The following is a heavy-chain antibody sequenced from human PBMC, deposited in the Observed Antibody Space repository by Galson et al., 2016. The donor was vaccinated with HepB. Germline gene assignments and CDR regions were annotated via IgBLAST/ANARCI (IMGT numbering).Heavy chain of an antibody. D-gene: IGHD2-2*01. Sequence: LRLSCAASGLTFTNAWMTWVRQAPGKGLEWVGSIKGEADGGTTDYAAPLKGRFYISRDDSTHTLFLHMNSLRVEDGAVYYCATVKLTTWYSFDSWGQGTLVTVSS. CDR2: IKGEADGGTT. CDR1: GLTFTNAW. J-gene: IGHJ4*02. V-gene: IGHV3-15*01. CDR3: ATVKLTTWYSFDS.